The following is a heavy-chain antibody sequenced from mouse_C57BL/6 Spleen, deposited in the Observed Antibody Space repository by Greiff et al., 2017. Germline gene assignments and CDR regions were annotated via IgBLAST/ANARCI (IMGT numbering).Heavy chain of an antibody. V-gene: IGHV1-39*01. Sequence: EVQLQQSGPELVKPGASVKISCKASGYSFTDYNMNWVKQSNGKSLEWIGVINPNYGTTSYNQKFKGKATLTVDQSSSTAYMQLNSLTSEDSAVYYCAEYYGSSLGGGVEYFDVWGTGTTVTVSS. D-gene: IGHD1-1*01. CDR3: AEYYGSSLGGGVEYFDV. CDR2: INPNYGTT. CDR1: GYSFTDYN. J-gene: IGHJ1*03.